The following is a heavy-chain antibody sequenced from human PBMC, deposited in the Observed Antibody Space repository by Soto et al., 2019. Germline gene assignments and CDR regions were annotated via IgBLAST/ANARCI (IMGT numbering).Heavy chain of an antibody. CDR2: SSSSSSVI. D-gene: IGHD3-16*01. V-gene: IGHV3-48*01. J-gene: IGHJ6*03. CDR1: GFILSDCA. Sequence: EVQLVESGGGLVQPGGSLRLSCATSGFILSDCAMNWVRQAPGKGLEWVSYSSSSSSVIDYADSVKGRFTAYRDNARNKLYLQINSMRAEDTAMYYCARDPSWGSPWYYSMDVWGKGTTVTVSS. CDR3: ARDPSWGSPWYYSMDV.